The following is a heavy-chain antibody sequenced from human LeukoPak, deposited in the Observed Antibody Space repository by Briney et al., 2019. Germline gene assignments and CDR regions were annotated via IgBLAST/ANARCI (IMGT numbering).Heavy chain of an antibody. CDR3: ASGGQTERYGMDV. J-gene: IGHJ6*02. Sequence: GGSLRLSCAASGFTFSSYAMHWVRQAPGKGLEWVAVISYDGSNKYYADSVKGRFTISRDNSKNTLYLQMNSLRAEDTAVYYCASGGQTERYGMDVWGQGTTVSVSS. CDR1: GFTFSSYA. D-gene: IGHD1-26*01. CDR2: ISYDGSNK. V-gene: IGHV3-30-3*01.